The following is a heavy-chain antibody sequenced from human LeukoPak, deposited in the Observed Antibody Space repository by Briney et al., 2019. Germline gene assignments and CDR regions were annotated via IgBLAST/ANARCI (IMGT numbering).Heavy chain of an antibody. V-gene: IGHV3-21*01. J-gene: IGHJ4*02. CDR2: ISRSSSYI. CDR3: ARANYGGSSGVDY. Sequence: PGGSLRLSCAASGFTFSSYSMNWVRQAPGKGLEWVSSISRSSSYIYYADSVKGRFTISRDNAKNSLYLQMNSLRAEDTAVYYCARANYGGSSGVDYWDQGTLVTVSS. CDR1: GFTFSSYS. D-gene: IGHD4-23*01.